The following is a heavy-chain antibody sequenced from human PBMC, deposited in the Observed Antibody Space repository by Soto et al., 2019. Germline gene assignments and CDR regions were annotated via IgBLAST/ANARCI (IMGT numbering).Heavy chain of an antibody. CDR3: ARHASSSWYWVY. CDR1: GDSIRSGAYF. Sequence: SETLSLTCSVSGDSIRSGAYFWGWIRQPPGKGLEWIGSFYYGGSTYYSPSLKSRVNISVDTSMNQFSLNLRSATAADTAVYYCARHASSSWYWVYWGQGILVTVSS. V-gene: IGHV4-39*01. CDR2: FYYGGST. D-gene: IGHD6-13*01. J-gene: IGHJ4*02.